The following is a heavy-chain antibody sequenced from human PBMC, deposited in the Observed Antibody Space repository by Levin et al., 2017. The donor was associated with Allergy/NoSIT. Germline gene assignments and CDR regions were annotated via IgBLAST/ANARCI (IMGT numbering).Heavy chain of an antibody. V-gene: IGHV3-64*01. CDR1: GFTFSSHP. CDR2: ISSNGAST. J-gene: IGHJ3*02. CDR3: ARETTLTFDI. D-gene: IGHD2/OR15-2a*01. Sequence: GESLKISCAASGFTFSSHPMHWLRQAPGKGLEYVSGISSNGASTYYPNSVRGRFTVSRDNSKNTVYLQMGSLRLEDMALYYCARETTLTFDIWGQGTMVTVSS.